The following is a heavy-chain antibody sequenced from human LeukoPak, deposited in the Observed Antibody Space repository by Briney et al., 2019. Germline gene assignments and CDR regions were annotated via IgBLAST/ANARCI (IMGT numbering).Heavy chain of an antibody. Sequence: SETLSLTCTVSGGSISSSSYYWGWIRQPPGKGLEWIGSIYYSGSTYYNPSLKSRVTISVDTSKNQFSLKLSSVTAADTAVYYCARADGNTAMVDYWGQGTLVTVSS. J-gene: IGHJ4*02. CDR2: IYYSGST. CDR1: GGSISSSSYY. CDR3: ARADGNTAMVDY. V-gene: IGHV4-39*07. D-gene: IGHD5-18*01.